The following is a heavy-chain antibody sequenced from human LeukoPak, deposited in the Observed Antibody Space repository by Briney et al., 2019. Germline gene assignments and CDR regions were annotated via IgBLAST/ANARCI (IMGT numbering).Heavy chain of an antibody. CDR1: GFTFTNYG. Sequence: PGRSLRLSCAAPGFTFTNYGIHWARQAPGKGLEWVAVIWFDGSKKYYADSVKGRFTISRDNSKNTLYLEMNSLRAEDTAVYYCARHTAMGSGYYFDYWGQGTLVTVSS. V-gene: IGHV3-33*01. CDR2: IWFDGSKK. CDR3: ARHTAMGSGYYFDY. J-gene: IGHJ4*02. D-gene: IGHD5-18*01.